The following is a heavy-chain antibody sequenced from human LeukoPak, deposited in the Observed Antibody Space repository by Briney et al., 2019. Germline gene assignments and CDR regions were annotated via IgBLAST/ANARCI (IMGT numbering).Heavy chain of an antibody. CDR3: ARGQTIRGAIISDAYDV. J-gene: IGHJ3*01. CDR1: GFTFSSYS. Sequence: PGGPLRLSCVASGFTFSSYSMNWVRQAPGKRLEWLSYISVRSDTIYYAESVRGRFTISRDNAKNSLYLQVNTLRDEDTAVYYCARGQTIRGAIISDAYDVWGQGTMVTVSS. V-gene: IGHV3-48*02. D-gene: IGHD3-10*01. CDR2: ISVRSDTI.